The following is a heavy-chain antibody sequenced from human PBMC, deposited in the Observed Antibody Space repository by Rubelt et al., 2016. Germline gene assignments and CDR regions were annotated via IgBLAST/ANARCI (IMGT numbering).Heavy chain of an antibody. J-gene: IGHJ4*02. V-gene: IGHV4-34*01. CDR1: GGSFRGYY. CDR3: ARGRGRFDY. CDR2: INHRGST. D-gene: IGHD3-10*01. Sequence: QVQLQQWGAGLLKPSETLSLTCAVYGGSFRGYYWNWIRQPPGQGLEWIGEINHRGSTNYNPSLQRRVTISVDQSKNQFSLKLSSVTAADTAGYYWARGRGRFDYWGQGTLVTVSS.